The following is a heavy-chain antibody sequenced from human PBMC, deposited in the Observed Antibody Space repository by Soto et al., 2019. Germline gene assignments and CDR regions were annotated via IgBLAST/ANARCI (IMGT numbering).Heavy chain of an antibody. Sequence: PGWSLRLSCAASGFIFKMYWMHLVRQSPGKGLVWISRIYNDGTYSDYADSVRGRFTISRDNVNDTLYLQMNNLRAEDSGLYYCTRGPRPISNGTGAYWGQGTQVTVSS. J-gene: IGHJ4*02. CDR2: IYNDGTYS. CDR3: TRGPRPISNGTGAY. V-gene: IGHV3-74*01. D-gene: IGHD3-10*01. CDR1: GFIFKMYW.